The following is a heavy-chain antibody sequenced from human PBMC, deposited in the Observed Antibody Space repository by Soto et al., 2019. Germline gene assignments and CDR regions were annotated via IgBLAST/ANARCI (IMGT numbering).Heavy chain of an antibody. J-gene: IGHJ5*02. CDR3: VKDVGSELRVLGP. CDR1: GFTFRSSA. V-gene: IGHV3-30*18. D-gene: IGHD1-7*01. Sequence: QVQLVESGGGVVQPGRSLRLSCAASGFTFRSSAIHWVRQAPGKGLEWVAVVSFDGTNKYYADSVKGRFTISRDNSKNTLYLQMNSLTAEDTAFYYCVKDVGSELRVLGPWGQGTLVTVSS. CDR2: VSFDGTNK.